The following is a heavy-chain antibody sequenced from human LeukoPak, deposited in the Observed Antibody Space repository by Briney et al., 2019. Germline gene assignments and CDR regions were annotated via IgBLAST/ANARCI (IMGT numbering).Heavy chain of an antibody. D-gene: IGHD3-22*01. Sequence: GGSLRLSCAASGFTFDDYAMHWVRQAPGKGLEWVSGISWDSGSIGYADSVKGRFTISRDNAKNSLYLQMNSLRAEDTALYYCAKAAYYYDSSGYHVTYFDYWGRGTLVTVSS. CDR1: GFTFDDYA. CDR2: ISWDSGSI. J-gene: IGHJ4*02. V-gene: IGHV3-9*01. CDR3: AKAAYYYDSSGYHVTYFDY.